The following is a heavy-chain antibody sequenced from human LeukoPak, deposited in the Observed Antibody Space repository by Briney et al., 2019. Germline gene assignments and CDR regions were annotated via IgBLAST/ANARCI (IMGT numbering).Heavy chain of an antibody. CDR1: GFTFDFYW. Sequence: GGSLRFSCAASGFTFDFYWVSWVRQAPGKGLEWVANIKQDGSEEYYVDSVKGRFTISRDNAKNSLYLQMNSLRAEDTAVYYCARGIGSYDFADAFDIWGQGTMVTVSS. J-gene: IGHJ3*02. CDR3: ARGIGSYDFADAFDI. V-gene: IGHV3-7*01. D-gene: IGHD3-3*01. CDR2: IKQDGSEE.